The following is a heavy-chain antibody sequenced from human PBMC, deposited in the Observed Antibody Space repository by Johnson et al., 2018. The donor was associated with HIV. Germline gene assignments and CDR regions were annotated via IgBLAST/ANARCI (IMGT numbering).Heavy chain of an antibody. CDR2: IYSGGST. CDR3: ARACITSDWDDAFDI. D-gene: IGHD3-10*01. Sequence: VQLVESGGALVQPGGSLRLSCAASGFTVSSNYMSWVRQAPGKGLEWVSLIYSGGSTYYTDSVKGRFTISRDNSKNTLYLQMNSLRAEDTAVYYCARACITSDWDDAFDIWGQGTMVTVSS. J-gene: IGHJ3*02. V-gene: IGHV3-66*01. CDR1: GFTVSSNY.